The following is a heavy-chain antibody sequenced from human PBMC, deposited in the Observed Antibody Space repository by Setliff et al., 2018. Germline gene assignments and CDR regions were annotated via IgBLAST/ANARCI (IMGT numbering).Heavy chain of an antibody. Sequence: GESLKISCKGSGYSFTKYWIGWVRQMPGKGLEWMGIIYPGDSDTRYSPSFQGQVTISADKSISTAYLQWSSLKASDTAMYYCARSRSSSPWNNWFDPWGQGTLGTVS. CDR3: ARSRSSSPWNNWFDP. V-gene: IGHV5-51*01. J-gene: IGHJ5*02. D-gene: IGHD6-6*01. CDR2: IYPGDSDT. CDR1: GYSFTKYW.